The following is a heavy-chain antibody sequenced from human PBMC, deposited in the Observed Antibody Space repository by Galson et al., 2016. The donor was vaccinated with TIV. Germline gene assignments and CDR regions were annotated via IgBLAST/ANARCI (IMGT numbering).Heavy chain of an antibody. CDR1: GFTFSSYA. D-gene: IGHD3-9*01. CDR2: ISCDGSNK. CDR3: ARSPQLRYFDWLDY. Sequence: SLRLSCAASGFTFSSYAMHWVRQAPGKGLEWVAVISCDGSNKYYADSVKGRFTISRDNSKNTLYLQMNSLRAEDTAVYYCARSPQLRYFDWLDYWGQGTLVTVSS. V-gene: IGHV3-30*04. J-gene: IGHJ4*02.